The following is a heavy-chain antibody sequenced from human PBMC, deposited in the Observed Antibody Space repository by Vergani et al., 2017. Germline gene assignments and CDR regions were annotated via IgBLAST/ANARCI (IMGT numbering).Heavy chain of an antibody. CDR2: IYYSGST. Sequence: QVQLQQWGAGLVKPSETLSLTCTVSGGSISSYYWSWIRQPPGKGLEWIGYIYYSGSTNYNPSLKSRVTISVDTSKNQFSLKLSSVTAADTAVYYCAKNRRYCSGGSCYSGSARPTTFDYWGQGTLVTVSS. CDR3: AKNRRYCSGGSCYSGSARPTTFDY. D-gene: IGHD2-15*01. V-gene: IGHV4-59*08. J-gene: IGHJ4*02. CDR1: GGSISSYY.